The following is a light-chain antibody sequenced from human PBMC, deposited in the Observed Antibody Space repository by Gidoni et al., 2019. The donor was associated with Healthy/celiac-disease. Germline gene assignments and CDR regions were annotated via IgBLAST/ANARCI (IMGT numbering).Light chain of an antibody. Sequence: DIQMTQSPSSLSASVGDRVTITCRASQRIRSYLNWSQQKPGKAPKLLIYAASSFQSGVPSRFSGSGSGTDFTLTISSLQPEDFATYFCQQSYSTPWTFGQGTKVEIK. CDR2: AAS. V-gene: IGKV1-39*01. J-gene: IGKJ1*01. CDR1: QRIRSY. CDR3: QQSYSTPWT.